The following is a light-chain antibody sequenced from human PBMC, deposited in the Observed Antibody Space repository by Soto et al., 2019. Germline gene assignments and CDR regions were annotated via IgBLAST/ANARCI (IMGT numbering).Light chain of an antibody. CDR2: GAS. CDR3: QQYSSSPS. Sequence: VLTQSPGTLSVSRGESPTLSCRASQSVGSYLAWHQQKPGQVPSLLIYGASTRASGIPARLSGSGSGTEFTLAIGSMQSEDSAVYYCQQYSSSPSFGQGTRLEIK. V-gene: IGKV3-15*01. J-gene: IGKJ5*01. CDR1: QSVGSY.